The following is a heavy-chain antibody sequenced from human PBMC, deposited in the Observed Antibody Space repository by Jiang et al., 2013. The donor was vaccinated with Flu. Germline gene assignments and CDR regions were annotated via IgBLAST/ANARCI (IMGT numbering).Heavy chain of an antibody. D-gene: IGHD1-1*01. CDR3: ARVGTGIDYYYGMDV. V-gene: IGHV4-59*02. Sequence: LVKPSETLSLTCTVSGDSVTNYYWSWIRQPPGQGLEWIGYIYYRGTTYYNPSLKSRVTISLDTSKNQFSLNLSSVTAADTAVYYCARVGTGIDYYYGMDVWGQGTTVTVSS. CDR1: GDSVTNYY. CDR2: IYYRGTT. J-gene: IGHJ6*02.